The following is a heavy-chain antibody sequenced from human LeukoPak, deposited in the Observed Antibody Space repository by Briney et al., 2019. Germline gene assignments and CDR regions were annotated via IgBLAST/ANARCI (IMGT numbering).Heavy chain of an antibody. CDR2: MYPGDSDT. V-gene: IGHV5-51*01. D-gene: IGHD2-15*01. CDR1: GYIFSSYW. CDR3: AIPGAYCSGGSCYPLRFDY. Sequence: GESLKISCKASGYIFSSYWIGWVRQMPGKGLEWMGIMYPGDSDTRYSPSFQGQVTISADKSISTAYLQWSSLKASDTAMYYCAIPGAYCSGGSCYPLRFDYWGQGTLVTVSS. J-gene: IGHJ4*02.